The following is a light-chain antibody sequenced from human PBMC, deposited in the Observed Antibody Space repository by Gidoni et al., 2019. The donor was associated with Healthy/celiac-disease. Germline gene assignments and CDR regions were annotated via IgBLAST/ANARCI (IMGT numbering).Light chain of an antibody. V-gene: IGKV3-20*01. Sequence: EIVLTQSPGTLSLSPGERATLSCRASQSVSSSYLAWYQQKPGQAPRLLIYGASSRATGIPDRFSGSGSGTDFTLTLSRLEPEDFAVYYCQQYGSSPMYTFXQXTKLEIK. CDR3: QQYGSSPMYT. CDR2: GAS. J-gene: IGKJ2*01. CDR1: QSVSSSY.